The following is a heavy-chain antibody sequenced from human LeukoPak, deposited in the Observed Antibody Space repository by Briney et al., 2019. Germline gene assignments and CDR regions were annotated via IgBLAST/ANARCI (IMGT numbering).Heavy chain of an antibody. CDR2: IYYSGTT. Sequence: SETLSLTCTVSGGSISSGDYYWNWIRQHPGKGLEWIGYIYYSGTTYYNPSLKSRVTISVDTSKNQFSLKLSSVTAADTAVYYCARNRYSSGWYPFDYWGQGTLVTVSS. CDR3: ARNRYSSGWYPFDY. D-gene: IGHD6-13*01. CDR1: GGSISSGDYY. J-gene: IGHJ4*02. V-gene: IGHV4-31*03.